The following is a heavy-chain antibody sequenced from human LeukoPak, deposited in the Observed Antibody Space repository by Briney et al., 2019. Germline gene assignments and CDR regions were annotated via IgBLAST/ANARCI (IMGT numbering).Heavy chain of an antibody. CDR2: ISSSSSTI. V-gene: IGHV3-48*01. CDR3: ARDYQESTPEWSYYYGMDV. CDR1: GFTFRNYW. Sequence: PGGSLRLSCAASGFTFRNYWMSWVRQVPGKGLEWVSYISSSSSTIYYADSVKGRFTISRDNAKNSLYLQMNSLRAEDTAVYHCARDYQESTPEWSYYYGMDVWGQGTTVTVSS. D-gene: IGHD3-3*01. J-gene: IGHJ6*02.